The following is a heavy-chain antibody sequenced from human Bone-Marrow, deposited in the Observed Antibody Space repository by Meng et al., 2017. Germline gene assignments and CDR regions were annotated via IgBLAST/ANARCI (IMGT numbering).Heavy chain of an antibody. CDR2: ISSSGSTI. J-gene: IGHJ2*01. V-gene: IGHV3-11*04. Sequence: QGHLVESGGGLVKPGGSLRLSCAASGFTFSAYYMSWIRQAPGKGLEWVSYISSSGSTIYYAYSVKGRFTISRDNAKNSLYLQMTSLRAEDTAVYYCARTGEFQLGFDLWGRGTLVTVSS. D-gene: IGHD3-10*01. CDR3: ARTGEFQLGFDL. CDR1: GFTFSAYY.